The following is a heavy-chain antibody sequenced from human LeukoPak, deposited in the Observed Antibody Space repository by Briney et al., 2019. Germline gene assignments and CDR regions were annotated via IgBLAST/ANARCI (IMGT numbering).Heavy chain of an antibody. V-gene: IGHV3-23*01. J-gene: IGHJ4*02. CDR1: GFTFSSYA. D-gene: IGHD6-13*01. Sequence: PGGSLRLSCAASGFTFSSYAMSWVRQAPGKGLEWVSAISGRGGSTYYADSVKGRFTISRDNSKNTLYLQMNSLRAEDTAVYYCAKDGAGYSSSWSDYWGQGTLVTVSS. CDR2: ISGRGGST. CDR3: AKDGAGYSSSWSDY.